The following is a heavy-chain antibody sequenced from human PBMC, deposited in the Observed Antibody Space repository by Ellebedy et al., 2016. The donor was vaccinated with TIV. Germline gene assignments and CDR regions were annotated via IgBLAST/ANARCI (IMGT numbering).Heavy chain of an antibody. CDR3: AKGSDNPAYNYGRFDY. J-gene: IGHJ4*02. D-gene: IGHD5-24*01. CDR1: GLTFSNYA. V-gene: IGHV3-23*01. Sequence: GGSLRLXCVASGLTFSNYAMNWVCQAPGKGLEWVLTISGSSLSTYYADSVKGRFTISRDNSKNTLYLQMNSLRAEDTAIYYCAKGSDNPAYNYGRFDYWGQGNLVTVSS. CDR2: ISGSSLST.